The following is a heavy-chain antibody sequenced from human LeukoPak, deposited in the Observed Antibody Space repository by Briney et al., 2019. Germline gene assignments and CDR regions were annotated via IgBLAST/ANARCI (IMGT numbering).Heavy chain of an antibody. CDR3: ARFRKYYDFWSGHYNWFDP. V-gene: IGHV4-34*01. CDR2: INHSGST. CDR1: GGSFSGYY. Sequence: PSETLSLTCAVYGGSFSGYYWSWIRQPPGKGLEWIGEINHSGSTNCNPSLKSRVTISVDTSKNQFSLKLSSVTAADTAVYYCARFRKYYDFWSGHYNWFDPWGQGTLVTVSS. J-gene: IGHJ5*02. D-gene: IGHD3-3*01.